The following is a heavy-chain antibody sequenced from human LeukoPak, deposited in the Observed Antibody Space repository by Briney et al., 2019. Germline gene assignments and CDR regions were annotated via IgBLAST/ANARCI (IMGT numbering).Heavy chain of an antibody. CDR1: GGSFSGYY. V-gene: IGHV4-34*01. CDR2: INHSGST. CDR3: ARGRARGPFSRYYYGMDV. Sequence: PSETPSLTCAVYGGSFSGYYWSWIRQPPGKGLEWIGEINHSGSTNYNPSLKSRVTISVDTSKNQFSLKLSSVTAADTAVYYCARGRARGPFSRYYYGMDVWGQGTTVTVSS. D-gene: IGHD5-12*01. J-gene: IGHJ6*02.